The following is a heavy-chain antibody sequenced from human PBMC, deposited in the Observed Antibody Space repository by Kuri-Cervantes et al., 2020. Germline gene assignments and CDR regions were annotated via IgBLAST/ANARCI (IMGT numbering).Heavy chain of an antibody. CDR2: IYSGGST. J-gene: IGHJ6*02. D-gene: IGHD6-13*01. CDR1: GFTVSSNY. Sequence: GESLKISCAASGFTVSSNYMSWVRQAPGKGLEWVSVIYSGGSTYYADSVKGRFTISRDNSKNTLYLQMNSLRAEDTAVYYCARASGYSSSWPSKYYYYYGMDVWGQGTTVTVSS. CDR3: ARASGYSSSWPSKYYYYYGMDV. V-gene: IGHV3-66*02.